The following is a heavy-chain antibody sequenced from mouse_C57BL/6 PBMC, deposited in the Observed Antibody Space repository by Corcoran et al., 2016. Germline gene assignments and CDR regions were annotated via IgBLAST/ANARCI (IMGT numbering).Heavy chain of an antibody. CDR2: IYPYNGIS. CDR3: ARGEGKYGHFDV. J-gene: IGHJ1*03. D-gene: IGHD2-1*01. CDR1: GYSFTAYY. V-gene: IGHV1-31*01. Sequence: EVQLQQSGPELVKPGASVKISCEASGYSFTAYYIHWVKQSHGNILDWIGYIYPYNGISSYSRKFKGKATLTVDKSSSTAYMELRSLTSEDSAVYYCARGEGKYGHFDVWGTGTTVNVSS.